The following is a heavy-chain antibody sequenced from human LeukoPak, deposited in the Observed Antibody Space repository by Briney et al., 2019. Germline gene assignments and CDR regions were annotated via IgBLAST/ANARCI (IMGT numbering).Heavy chain of an antibody. CDR2: ISGSGGST. Sequence: GGSLRLSCAASGLTFSSYAMSWVRQAPGKGLEWVSAISGSGGSTYYADSVKGRFTISRDNSKNTLYLQMNSLRAEDTAVYYCAKDRYDSSGYYSHFDYWGQGTLVTVSS. D-gene: IGHD3-22*01. CDR1: GLTFSSYA. J-gene: IGHJ4*02. CDR3: AKDRYDSSGYYSHFDY. V-gene: IGHV3-23*01.